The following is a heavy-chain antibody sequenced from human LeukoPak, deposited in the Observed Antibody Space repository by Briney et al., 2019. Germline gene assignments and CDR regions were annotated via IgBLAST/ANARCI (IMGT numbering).Heavy chain of an antibody. CDR2: ISYDGSNK. J-gene: IGHJ3*02. V-gene: IGHV3-30*04. CDR3: ARDYDFWSGKDAFDI. D-gene: IGHD3-3*01. CDR1: GFTFSSYA. Sequence: GGSLRLSCAASGFTFSSYAIHWVRQAPGTGLEWVAVISYDGSNKYYADSVKGRFTISRDNSKNTLYLQMNSLRAEDTAVYYCARDYDFWSGKDAFDIWGQGTMVTVSS.